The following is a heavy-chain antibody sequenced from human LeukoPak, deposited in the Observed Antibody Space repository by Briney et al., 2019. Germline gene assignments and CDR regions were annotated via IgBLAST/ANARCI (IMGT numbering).Heavy chain of an antibody. CDR2: IDPSDSYT. CDR3: ARHGLDCSSTSCYGRDYYYGMDV. D-gene: IGHD2-2*01. Sequence: GESLKISCKGSGYSFTSYWISWVRQMPGKGLEWMGRIDPSDSYTNYSPSFQGHVTISADKSISTAYLRWSSLKASDTAMYYCARHGLDCSSTSCYGRDYYYGMDVWGQGTTVTVSS. V-gene: IGHV5-10-1*01. J-gene: IGHJ6*02. CDR1: GYSFTSYW.